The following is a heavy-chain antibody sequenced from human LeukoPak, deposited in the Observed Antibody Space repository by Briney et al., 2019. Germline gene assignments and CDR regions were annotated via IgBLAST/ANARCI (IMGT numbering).Heavy chain of an antibody. CDR1: GYSFTNYW. CDR3: ARVGDCTNGVCYAFDI. CDR2: IYPGDSDT. V-gene: IGHV5-51*01. Sequence: HGESLKISCKGSGYSFTNYWIAWVRQMPGKGLEWMGIIYPGDSDTRYSPSFQGQVTISADKSVSTAYLQWSSLKASDTAMYYCARVGDCTNGVCYAFDIWGQGTMVTVSS. D-gene: IGHD2-8*01. J-gene: IGHJ3*02.